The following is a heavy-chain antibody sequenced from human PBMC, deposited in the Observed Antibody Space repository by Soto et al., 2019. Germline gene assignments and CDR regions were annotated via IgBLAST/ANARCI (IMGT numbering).Heavy chain of an antibody. CDR3: ATLEGSSGYHYDFDY. V-gene: IGHV3-21*01. D-gene: IGHD3-22*01. Sequence: PGGSLRLSCAASGFTFSSYSMNWVRQAPGKGLEWVAVISYSSSNIYYADSVKGRFTISRDNSKNTLYLQMNSLRAEDTAVYYCATLEGSSGYHYDFDYWGQGTLVTVSS. CDR2: ISYSSSNI. CDR1: GFTFSSYS. J-gene: IGHJ4*02.